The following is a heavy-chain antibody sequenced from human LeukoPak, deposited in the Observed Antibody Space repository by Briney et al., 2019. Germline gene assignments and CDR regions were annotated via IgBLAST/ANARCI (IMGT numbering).Heavy chain of an antibody. CDR3: ARGPISSNPGT. D-gene: IGHD2-2*01. CDR2: VSADGSST. J-gene: IGHJ5*02. V-gene: IGHV3-74*01. Sequence: GGSLRLPCAASGFTFSTYWMHWVRQAPGKGLVWVSRVSADGSSTTYADSVKGRFTISRDNAKNTLYLQMNSLRAEDTAIYYCARGPISSNPGTWGQGTLVTVSS. CDR1: GFTFSTYW.